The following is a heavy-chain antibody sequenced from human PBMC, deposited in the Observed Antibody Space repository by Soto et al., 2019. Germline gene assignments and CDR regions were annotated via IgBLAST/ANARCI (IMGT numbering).Heavy chain of an antibody. CDR2: IYYSGST. J-gene: IGHJ4*02. D-gene: IGHD3-9*01. CDR3: AHKGPEDWPLDY. CDR1: GGSISSYY. Sequence: SETLSLTCTVSGGSISSYYWSWIRQPPGKGLEWIGYIYYSGSTNYNPSLKSRVTITKDASKNQVVLTMTNMDPMDTGTYYCAHKGPEDWPLDYWGQGTLVTVSS. V-gene: IGHV4-59*01.